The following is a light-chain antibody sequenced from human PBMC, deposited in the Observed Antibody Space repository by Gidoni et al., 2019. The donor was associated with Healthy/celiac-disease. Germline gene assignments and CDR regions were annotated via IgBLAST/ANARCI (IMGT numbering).Light chain of an antibody. Sequence: EIVLTQSPGTLSLSPGERATLSCRASQSVSSSYLAWYQQKPGQAPRLLIYGASSRATGIPDRFSGSGSGTDFTLTITRLEPEDCAVYYCQQYGSSPPLTFGGGTKVEFE. CDR1: QSVSSSY. CDR3: QQYGSSPPLT. CDR2: GAS. V-gene: IGKV3-20*01. J-gene: IGKJ4*01.